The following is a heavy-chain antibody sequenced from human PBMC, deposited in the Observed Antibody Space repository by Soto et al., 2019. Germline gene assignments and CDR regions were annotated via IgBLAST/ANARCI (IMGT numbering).Heavy chain of an antibody. Sequence: EVQLVESGGGLVQPGGSLRLSCAASGFTFSSYAMHWVRQAPGKGLEYVSVINSNGGNTDYARSVKGRFTIPRDNSKNTLYLQMGSLRAEDMAVYYCARRIPFGYGMDVWGQGTTVTVSS. D-gene: IGHD2-21*01. J-gene: IGHJ6*02. CDR3: ARRIPFGYGMDV. CDR1: GFTFSSYA. CDR2: INSNGGNT. V-gene: IGHV3-64*01.